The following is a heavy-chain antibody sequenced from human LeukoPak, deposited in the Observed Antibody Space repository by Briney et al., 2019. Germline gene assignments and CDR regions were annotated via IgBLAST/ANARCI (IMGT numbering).Heavy chain of an antibody. D-gene: IGHD6-19*01. CDR1: GFTLTDYN. CDR2: IQYDGTTE. CDR3: ARGAAVAVEF. V-gene: IGHV3-30*02. J-gene: IGHJ4*02. Sequence: PGGSLRLSCGASGFTLTDYNMHWVRQAPGKGLEYVAFIQYDGTTEYYADSVKGRFTMSRDRSKNMLYLQMNSLRREDTAVYYCARGAAVAVEFWGQGTLVTVSS.